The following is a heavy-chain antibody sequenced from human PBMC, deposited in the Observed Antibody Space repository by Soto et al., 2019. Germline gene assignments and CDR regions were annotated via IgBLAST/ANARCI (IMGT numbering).Heavy chain of an antibody. V-gene: IGHV3-30-3*01. J-gene: IGHJ4*02. Sequence: QVQLVESGGGVVQPGRSLRLSCAASGFTFSSYAMHWVRQAPGKGMAWVAVISYDGSNKYYADSVKGRFTISRDNSKNALYLQMNSLRAEDTAVYYCARGYEWSPDYWGQGTLVTVSS. CDR3: ARGYEWSPDY. CDR1: GFTFSSYA. D-gene: IGHD3-3*01. CDR2: ISYDGSNK.